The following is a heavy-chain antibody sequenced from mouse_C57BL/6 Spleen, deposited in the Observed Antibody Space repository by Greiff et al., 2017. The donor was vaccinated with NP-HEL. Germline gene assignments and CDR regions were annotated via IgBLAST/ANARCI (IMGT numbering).Heavy chain of an antibody. V-gene: IGHV5-6*01. CDR2: ISSGGSYT. CDR1: RFTFSSYG. J-gene: IGHJ2*01. CDR3: ARQKGYFDY. Sequence: EVKLMESGGDLVKPGGSLKLSCAASRFTFSSYGMSWVRQTPDKRLEWVATISSGGSYTYYPDSVKGRFTISRDNAKNTLYLQMSSLKSEDTAMYYCARQKGYFDYWGQGTTLTVSS.